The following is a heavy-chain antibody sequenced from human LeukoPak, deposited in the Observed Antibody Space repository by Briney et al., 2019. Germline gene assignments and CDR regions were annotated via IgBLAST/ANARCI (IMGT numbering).Heavy chain of an antibody. Sequence: SETLSLTYTVSGGSIGSSNYYWGWIRQPPGNGLEWVGSIYYSGTTYYDPSLKSRVSVDTSKDQFSLKLTSVTAADTAVYSCERGGTIWTYYWGQGTLVTVYS. CDR1: GGSIGSSNYY. D-gene: IGHD1/OR15-1a*01. V-gene: IGHV4-39*07. J-gene: IGHJ4*02. CDR2: IYYSGTT. CDR3: ERGGTIWTYY.